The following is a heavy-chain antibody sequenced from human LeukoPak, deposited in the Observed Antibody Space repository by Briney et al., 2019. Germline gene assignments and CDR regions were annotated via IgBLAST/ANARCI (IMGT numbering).Heavy chain of an antibody. J-gene: IGHJ4*02. CDR3: TRDHMHY. D-gene: IGHD2-2*01. V-gene: IGHV3-53*01. CDR1: EFSVSRNY. Sequence: PGGSLRLSCIPSEFSVSRNYMLWVRQAPGAGLEWLSLFFNNGDTHYADSVQGRFTISIDTSKHTVSLQINSLRVEDTARYYCTRDHMHYGGQRPLVTV. CDR2: FFNNGDT.